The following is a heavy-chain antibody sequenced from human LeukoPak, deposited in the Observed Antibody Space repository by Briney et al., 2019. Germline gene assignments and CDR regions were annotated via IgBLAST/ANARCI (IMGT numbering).Heavy chain of an antibody. V-gene: IGHV4-30-4*08. J-gene: IGHJ3*02. D-gene: IGHD3-22*01. CDR3: ATVNYYDRPFDI. CDR1: GGSISSGDYY. Sequence: SETLSLTCTVSGGSISSGDYYWSWIRQPPGKGLEWIGYIYYSGSTYYNPSLKSRVTISVDTSKNQSSLRLSSVTAADTAVYYCATVNYYDRPFDIWGQGTMVTVSS. CDR2: IYYSGST.